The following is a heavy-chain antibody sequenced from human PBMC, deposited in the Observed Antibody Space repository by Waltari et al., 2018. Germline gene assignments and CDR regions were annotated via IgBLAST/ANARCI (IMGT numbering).Heavy chain of an antibody. CDR2: IIGHGDYR. D-gene: IGHD5-12*01. J-gene: IGHJ5*02. V-gene: IGHV3-21*01. CDR3: ASLETREYRGRIFDR. CDR1: GFTFIPYT. Sequence: DVQLVEFGGGLVRPGGSIRLSCAASGFTFIPYTVPWVRQVPGPRSGVVESIIGHGDYRSYAATVKGPSTTSRENARTTFWLQMDSMGTEETAGYFGASLETREYRGRIFDRWGQGTLVTGSS.